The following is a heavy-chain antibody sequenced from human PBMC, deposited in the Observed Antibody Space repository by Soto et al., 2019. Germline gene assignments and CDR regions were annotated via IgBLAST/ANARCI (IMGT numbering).Heavy chain of an antibody. J-gene: IGHJ4*02. CDR3: AKGGANWYFDY. V-gene: IGHV3-23*01. Sequence: EVQLLESGGGLVQPGGSLRLSCAASGFSFSSFPMSWVRQAPGMGLESVSVIMGSGGRTYYADSVQGRFTISRDDSKSTVFLQMTSLRADDTATYYCAKGGANWYFDYRGQGTLVTVTS. CDR1: GFSFSSFP. D-gene: IGHD1-1*01. CDR2: IMGSGGRT.